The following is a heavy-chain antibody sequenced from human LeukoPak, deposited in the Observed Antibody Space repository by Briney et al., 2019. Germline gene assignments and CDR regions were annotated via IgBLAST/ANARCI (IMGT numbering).Heavy chain of an antibody. CDR3: AREWSNSYVGNWFDP. Sequence: ASVKVSCKASGYTFTDSYMHWVRQAPGQGLEWMGWINPNSGGTNYAQRFQGRVTMTRDTSISTVYMELSRLTSDDTAVYYCAREWSNSYVGNWFDPWGQGTLVTVST. D-gene: IGHD3-16*01. CDR1: GYTFTDSY. CDR2: INPNSGGT. V-gene: IGHV1-2*02. J-gene: IGHJ5*02.